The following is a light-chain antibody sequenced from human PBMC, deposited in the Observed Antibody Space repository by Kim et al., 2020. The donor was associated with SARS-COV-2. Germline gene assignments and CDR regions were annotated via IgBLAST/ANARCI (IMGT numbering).Light chain of an antibody. CDR2: YDG. Sequence: PGKTDRITWGGDNRGSKTVHWYQKRPGQAPVLVIQYDGDRPSGIPERFSGSNSGTTATLAISRVEAEDGADYYCQVWDSDSDHPWLFGGGTQLTVL. CDR3: QVWDSDSDHPWL. CDR1: NRGSKT. V-gene: IGLV3-21*01. J-gene: IGLJ2*01.